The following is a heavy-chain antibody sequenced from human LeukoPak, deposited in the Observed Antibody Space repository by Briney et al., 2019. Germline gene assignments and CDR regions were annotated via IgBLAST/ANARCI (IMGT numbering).Heavy chain of an antibody. Sequence: ASVKASCKASAGTFSSYAISWVQQSPGQGLEWMGGIIPIFGTANYAQKFQGRVTITADESTSTAYMELSSLRSEDTAVYYCARDSYTMVRGVIPYYGMDVWGKGTTVTVSS. V-gene: IGHV1-69*13. D-gene: IGHD3-10*01. CDR1: AGTFSSYA. J-gene: IGHJ6*04. CDR3: ARDSYTMVRGVIPYYGMDV. CDR2: IIPIFGTA.